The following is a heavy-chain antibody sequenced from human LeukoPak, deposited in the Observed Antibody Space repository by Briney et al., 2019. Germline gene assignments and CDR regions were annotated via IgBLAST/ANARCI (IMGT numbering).Heavy chain of an antibody. J-gene: IGHJ4*02. Sequence: PGGSLRLSCAASGFTFSNYNMNWVRQTPGKGLEWVSSISSSTTYIFYADSLRGRFTISRDNAKNSLYLQMNSLRAEDTAVYYCAREGLKGSSWYIDYWGQGTLVTVSS. CDR3: AREGLKGSSWYIDY. CDR1: GFTFSNYN. CDR2: ISSSTTYI. D-gene: IGHD6-13*01. V-gene: IGHV3-21*01.